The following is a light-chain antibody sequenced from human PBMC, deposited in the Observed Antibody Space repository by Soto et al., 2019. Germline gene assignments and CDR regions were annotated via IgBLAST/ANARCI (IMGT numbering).Light chain of an antibody. CDR3: AAWDDSLSGLV. CDR2: SNN. V-gene: IGLV1-44*01. CDR1: SSNIGSNT. Sequence: QSVLTQPPSASGTPGQRVTVSCSGSSSNIGSNTVNWYQQLPGTAPKLLIYSNNQRPSGVPDRFSGSKSGTSVSLAISGLRFEDESDYYCAAWDDSLSGLVIGGGTKLTVL. J-gene: IGLJ3*02.